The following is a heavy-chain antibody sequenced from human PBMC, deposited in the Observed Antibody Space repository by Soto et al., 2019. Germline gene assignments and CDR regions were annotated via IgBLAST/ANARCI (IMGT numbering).Heavy chain of an antibody. Sequence: SVKGSCTASGGTFSSYTISWVRQAPGQGLEWMGGIIPIFGTSTYAQKFQGRVTISADESTSTAYMELSSLRSEDTAVYYCARASYDSITESTEYFHHWGQGTLVTVSS. CDR3: ARASYDSITESTEYFHH. V-gene: IGHV1-69*13. CDR2: IIPIFGTS. D-gene: IGHD3-22*01. J-gene: IGHJ1*01. CDR1: GGTFSSYT.